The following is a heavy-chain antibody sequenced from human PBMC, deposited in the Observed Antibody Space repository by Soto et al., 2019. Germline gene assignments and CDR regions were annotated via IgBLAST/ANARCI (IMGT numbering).Heavy chain of an antibody. CDR2: SYYSGST. Sequence: SETLSLTCTVSGASISSGGYYWSWIRQHPEKGLEWIGYSYYSGSTYYNPSLKSRVSISVDTSKNQFSLKLSSVTAADTSVYYCVRGARYWFDPWGQGTLVT. CDR1: GASISSGGYY. V-gene: IGHV4-31*03. CDR3: VRGARYWFDP. J-gene: IGHJ5*02.